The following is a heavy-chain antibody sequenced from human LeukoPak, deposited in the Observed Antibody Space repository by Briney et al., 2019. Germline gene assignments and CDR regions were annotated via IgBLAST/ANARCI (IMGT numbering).Heavy chain of an antibody. V-gene: IGHV3-48*01. CDR2: ISSSSSTI. CDR1: GFTFSSYG. CDR3: ARDPNIAAAGTCWFDP. J-gene: IGHJ5*02. D-gene: IGHD6-13*01. Sequence: GGSLRLSCAASGFTFSSYGMTWVRQAPGKGLEWVSYISSSSSTIYYADSVKGRFTISRDNAKNSLYLQLNSLRAEDTAVYYCARDPNIAAAGTCWFDPWGQGTLVTVSS.